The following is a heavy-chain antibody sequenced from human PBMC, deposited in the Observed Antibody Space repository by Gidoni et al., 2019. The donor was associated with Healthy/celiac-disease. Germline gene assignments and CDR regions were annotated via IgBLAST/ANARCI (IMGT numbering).Heavy chain of an antibody. Sequence: QVQLVQSGAEVKKPGASVKVSCKVSGYTLTESSMHWVRQAPGKGLEWMGGFDPEDGETIYAQKFQGRVTMTEDTSTDTAYMELSSLRSEDTAVYYCATTATGYCSSTSCYAFGYWGQGTLVTVSS. CDR2: FDPEDGET. D-gene: IGHD2-2*01. CDR3: ATTATGYCSSTSCYAFGY. CDR1: GYTLTESS. J-gene: IGHJ4*02. V-gene: IGHV1-24*01.